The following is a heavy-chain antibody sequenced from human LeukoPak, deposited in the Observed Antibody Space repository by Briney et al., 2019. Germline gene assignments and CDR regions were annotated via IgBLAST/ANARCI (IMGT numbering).Heavy chain of an antibody. Sequence: GASVKVSCKASGYTFTSYGISWVRQAPGQGLEWMGGIIPIFGTANYAQKFQGRVTITADESTSTAYMELSSLRSEDTAVYYCARVPPTGKTMNWFDPWGQGTLVTVSS. CDR2: IIPIFGTA. D-gene: IGHD1-1*01. J-gene: IGHJ5*02. CDR1: GYTFTSYG. V-gene: IGHV1-69*13. CDR3: ARVPPTGKTMNWFDP.